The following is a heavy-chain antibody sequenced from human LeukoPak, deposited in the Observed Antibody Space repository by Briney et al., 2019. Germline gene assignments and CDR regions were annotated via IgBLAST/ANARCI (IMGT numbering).Heavy chain of an antibody. CDR1: GVSIRSYY. CDR3: ARGYGDYAQYFDY. D-gene: IGHD4-17*01. CDR2: IYYSGST. V-gene: IGHV4-59*01. J-gene: IGHJ4*02. Sequence: PSETLSLTCTVSGVSIRSYYWSWIRQSPGKGLEWLGYIYYSGSTNYNPSLKSRVTISVDTSKNQFSLKLSSVTAADTAVYYCARGYGDYAQYFDYWGQGTLVTVSS.